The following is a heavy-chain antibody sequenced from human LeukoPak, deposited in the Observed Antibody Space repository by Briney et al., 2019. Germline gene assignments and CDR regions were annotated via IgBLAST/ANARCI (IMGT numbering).Heavy chain of an antibody. CDR2: INPNSGGT. CDR1: GYTFTGYY. CDR3: VGGGTRDKFDY. V-gene: IGHV1-2*06. D-gene: IGHD1-14*01. Sequence: ASVKVSCKASGYTFTGYYMHWARQAPGQGLEWMGRINPNSGGTNYAQKFQGRVTMTRDTSISTAYMELSRRRSDDTAVYYCVGGGTRDKFDYWGQGTLVTVSS. J-gene: IGHJ4*02.